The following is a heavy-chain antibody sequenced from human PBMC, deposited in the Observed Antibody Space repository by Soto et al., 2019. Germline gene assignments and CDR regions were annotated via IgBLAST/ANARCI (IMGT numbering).Heavy chain of an antibody. CDR3: SIGEF. V-gene: IGHV1-8*01. CDR1: GYTFRNYD. CDR2: MNPNIGNT. D-gene: IGHD3-10*01. J-gene: IGHJ4*02. Sequence: QVQLVQSGAEVKKPGASVKVSCKASGYTFRNYDINWVRQAPGQGLEWMGYMNPNIGNTGSAQKLQGRVSLPWSTSISTAYLELSSLRSDDTAVYYCSIGEFWGQGTLVTVSS.